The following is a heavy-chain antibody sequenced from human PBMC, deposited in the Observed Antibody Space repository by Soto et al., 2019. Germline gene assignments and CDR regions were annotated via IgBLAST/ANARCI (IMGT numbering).Heavy chain of an antibody. J-gene: IGHJ6*02. Sequence: ASVKVSCKASGYTFTGYYRHWVRQAPGQGLEWMGWINPNSGGTNYAQKFQGWVTMTRDTSISTAYMEVSRLRTDDTAVYCCARARGYSYAAYYYYGMDVRGQGTTVTVS. V-gene: IGHV1-2*04. D-gene: IGHD5-18*01. CDR2: INPNSGGT. CDR3: ARARGYSYAAYYYYGMDV. CDR1: GYTFTGYY.